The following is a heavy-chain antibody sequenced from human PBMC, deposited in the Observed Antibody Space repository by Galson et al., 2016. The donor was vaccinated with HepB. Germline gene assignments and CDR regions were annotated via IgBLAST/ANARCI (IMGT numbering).Heavy chain of an antibody. CDR1: GFTFSRHW. J-gene: IGHJ4*02. Sequence: SLRLSCAASGFTFSRHWMHWLRQAPGKGLVWVSRIIRDGSYTNYADSVRGRFTISRDNAKNTLYLHMDSLRAEDTAVYYCARDGDGYNFDYWSQGTLVTVSS. CDR2: IIRDGSYT. CDR3: ARDGDGYNFDY. D-gene: IGHD5-24*01. V-gene: IGHV3-74*01.